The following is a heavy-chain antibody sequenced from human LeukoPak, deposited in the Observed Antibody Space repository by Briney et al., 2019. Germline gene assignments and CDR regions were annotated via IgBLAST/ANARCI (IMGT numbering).Heavy chain of an antibody. Sequence: SETLSLTCIVSSYSISSGYYWGWIRQPPGKGLEWIGSIYHSGSTYYNPSLKSRVTISVDTSKNQFSLKLSSVTAADTAVYYCARDVCSGGSCYRARYMDVWGKGTTVTVSS. J-gene: IGHJ6*03. D-gene: IGHD2-15*01. V-gene: IGHV4-38-2*02. CDR3: ARDVCSGGSCYRARYMDV. CDR1: SYSISSGYY. CDR2: IYHSGST.